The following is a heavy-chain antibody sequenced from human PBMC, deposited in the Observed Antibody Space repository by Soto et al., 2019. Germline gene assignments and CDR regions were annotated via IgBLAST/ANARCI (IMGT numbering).Heavy chain of an antibody. CDR2: ISYDGSNK. D-gene: IGHD1-1*01. CDR1: GFTFSSYG. J-gene: IGHJ3*02. CDR3: EKTTTLLSGAFDI. V-gene: IGHV3-30*18. Sequence: QVQLVESGGGVVQPGRSLRLSCAASGFTFSSYGMHWVRQAPGKGLEWVAVISYDGSNKYYADSVKGRFAISRDNSRNSMYLQMNSLRGEDTAEYYCEKTTTLLSGAFDIWGQATMVTVSS.